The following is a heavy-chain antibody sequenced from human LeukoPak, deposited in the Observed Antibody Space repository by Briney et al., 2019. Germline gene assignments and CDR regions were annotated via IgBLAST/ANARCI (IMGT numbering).Heavy chain of an antibody. D-gene: IGHD6-13*01. V-gene: IGHV3-9*03. CDR2: FSWNSGSI. CDR3: VKGQGYTFSPYYFNY. J-gene: IGHJ4*02. CDR1: GFTFDDYA. Sequence: SGRSLRLSCAPSGFTFDDYAVHWVRQAPGEGLEWVSGFSWNSGSIGYADSVKGRLNISRDNAKNSLYLQMNRLRAEDMALYYCVKGQGYTFSPYYFNYWGEGTLVTVSS.